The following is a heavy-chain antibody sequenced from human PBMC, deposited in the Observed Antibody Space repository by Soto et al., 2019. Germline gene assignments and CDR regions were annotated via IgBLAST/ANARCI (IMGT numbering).Heavy chain of an antibody. CDR2: ISYDGSNK. V-gene: IGHV3-30-3*01. J-gene: IGHJ4*02. Sequence: GGSLRLSCAASGFTFSGYAMHWVRQAPGKGLEWVAVISYDGSNKYYADSVKGRFTISRDNSKNTLYLQMNSLRAEDTAVYYCARVGLFDYWGQGTLVTVSS. CDR1: GFTFSGYA. CDR3: ARVGLFDY.